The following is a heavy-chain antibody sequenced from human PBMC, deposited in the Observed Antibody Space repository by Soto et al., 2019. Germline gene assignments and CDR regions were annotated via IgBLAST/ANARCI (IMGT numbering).Heavy chain of an antibody. V-gene: IGHV4-59*01. Sequence: LSLTCTVSGGSISSFYWSWIRQPPGKGLGWIGYVYYSGSANYNPSLMSRVSISLDPSKKQFSLQLTSVTAADTAVYYCASGSQLYPSLFDPWGQGTLVTVSS. J-gene: IGHJ5*02. CDR2: VYYSGSA. CDR3: ASGSQLYPSLFDP. CDR1: GGSISSFY. D-gene: IGHD1-26*01.